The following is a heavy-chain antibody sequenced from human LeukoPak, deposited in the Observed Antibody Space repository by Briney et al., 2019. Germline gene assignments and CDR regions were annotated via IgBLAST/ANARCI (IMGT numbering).Heavy chain of an antibody. CDR2: ISYDGSNK. V-gene: IGHV3-30-3*01. CDR3: AKDEQAWFLPHY. Sequence: GGSLRLSCAASGFTFSSYAMHWVRQAPGKGLEWVAVISYDGSNKYYADSVKGRFTISRDNSKNTLYLQMNSLRAEDTAVYYCAKDEQAWFLPHYWGQGTLVTVSS. D-gene: IGHD3-10*01. CDR1: GFTFSSYA. J-gene: IGHJ4*02.